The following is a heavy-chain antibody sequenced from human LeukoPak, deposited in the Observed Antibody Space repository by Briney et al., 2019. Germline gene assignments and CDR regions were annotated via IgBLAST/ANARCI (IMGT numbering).Heavy chain of an antibody. Sequence: GGSLRLSCAASGFTFSSYAMSWVRQAPGKGLEWVSATSGSGGSTYYADSVKGRFTISRDNSKNTLYLQMNSLRAEDTAVYYCAGARVGATTTYYYGMDVWGQGTTVTVSS. CDR3: AGARVGATTTYYYGMDV. D-gene: IGHD1-26*01. CDR2: TSGSGGST. J-gene: IGHJ6*02. CDR1: GFTFSSYA. V-gene: IGHV3-23*01.